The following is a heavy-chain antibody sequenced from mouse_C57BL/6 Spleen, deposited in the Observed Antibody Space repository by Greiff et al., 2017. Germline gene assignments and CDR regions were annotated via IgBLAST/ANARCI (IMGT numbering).Heavy chain of an antibody. J-gene: IGHJ4*01. V-gene: IGHV1-61*01. CDR3: ARQRYYYGSSYDAMDY. Sequence: QVQLQQPGAELVRPGSSVKLSCKASGYTFTSYWMDWVKQRPGQGLEWIGNIYPSDSETHYNQKFKDKATLTVDKSSSTAYTQLSSLTSEDSAVYYCARQRYYYGSSYDAMDYWGQGTSVTVSS. CDR1: GYTFTSYW. CDR2: IYPSDSET. D-gene: IGHD1-1*01.